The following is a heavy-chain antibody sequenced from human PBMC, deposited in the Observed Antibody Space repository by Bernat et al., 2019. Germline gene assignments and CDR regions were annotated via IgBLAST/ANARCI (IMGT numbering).Heavy chain of an antibody. CDR2: IWYDGSNK. D-gene: IGHD6-19*01. V-gene: IGHV3-33*01. CDR3: ARSTEDSSGWYLDY. CDR1: GFTFSSYG. Sequence: QVQLVESGGGVVQPGRSLRLSCAASGFTFSSYGMHWVHQAPGKGLEWVAVIWYDGSNKYYADSVKGRFTISRDNSKNTLYLQMNSLRAEDTAVYYCARSTEDSSGWYLDYWGQGTLVTVSS. J-gene: IGHJ4*02.